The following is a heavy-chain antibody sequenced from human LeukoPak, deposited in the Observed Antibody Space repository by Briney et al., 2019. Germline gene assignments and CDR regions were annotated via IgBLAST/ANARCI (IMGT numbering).Heavy chain of an antibody. CDR3: ASQHYSSGWSGAFDI. V-gene: IGHV3-53*01. CDR2: IYSSVT. CDR1: GFTVSSNS. Sequence: GGSLRLSCTVSGFTVSSNSMSWVRQAPGKGLEWVSFIYSSVTHYSDSVKGRFTISRDNSKNTLFLQMNSLRAEDTAVYYCASQHYSSGWSGAFDIWGQGTMVTVSS. J-gene: IGHJ3*02. D-gene: IGHD6-19*01.